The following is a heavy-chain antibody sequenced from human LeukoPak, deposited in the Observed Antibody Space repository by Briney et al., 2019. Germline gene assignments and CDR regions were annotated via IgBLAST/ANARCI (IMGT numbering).Heavy chain of an antibody. CDR1: GGSISSYY. D-gene: IGHD4-17*01. V-gene: IGHV4-59*01. CDR3: ARVPHFGDYGWFDP. J-gene: IGHJ5*02. Sequence: SESLSLTCTVSGGSISSYYWSWIRQPPGKGLEWIGYMYNSGSTNYNPSLKSRVTISIDTSKNQFSLKLSSVTAADTAVYYCARVPHFGDYGWFDPWGQGTLVTVSS. CDR2: MYNSGST.